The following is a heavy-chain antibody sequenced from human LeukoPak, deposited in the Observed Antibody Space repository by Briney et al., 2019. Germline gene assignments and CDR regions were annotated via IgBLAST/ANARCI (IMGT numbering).Heavy chain of an antibody. D-gene: IGHD5-18*01. CDR3: ARPYTAMATGGGWFGP. CDR2: INTNTGNP. J-gene: IGHJ5*02. V-gene: IGHV7-4-1*02. CDR1: GYTFTSYA. Sequence: ASVKVSCKASGYTFTSYAMNWVRQAPGQGLEWMGWINTNTGNPTYAQGFTGRFVFSLDTSVSTAYLQISSLKAEDTAVYYCARPYTAMATGGGWFGPWGQGTLVTVSS.